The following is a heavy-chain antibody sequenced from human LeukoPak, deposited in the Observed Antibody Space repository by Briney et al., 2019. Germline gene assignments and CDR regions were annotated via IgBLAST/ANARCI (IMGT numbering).Heavy chain of an antibody. CDR1: GYTFTSYG. V-gene: IGHV1-18*01. J-gene: IGHJ5*02. CDR2: ISAYNGNT. CDR3: ARDLGAARPNWFDP. Sequence: ASVKVSCKAFGYTFTSYGISWVRQAPGQGLEWMGWISAYNGNTNYAQKLQGRVTMTTDTSTSTAYMELRSLRSDDTAVYYCARDLGAARPNWFDPWGQGTLVTVSS. D-gene: IGHD6-6*01.